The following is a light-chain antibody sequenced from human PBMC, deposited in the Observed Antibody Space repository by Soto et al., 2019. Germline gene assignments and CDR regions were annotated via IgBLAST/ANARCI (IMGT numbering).Light chain of an antibody. CDR2: EVS. CDR1: QRLLTSNGKTY. V-gene: IGKV2D-29*01. Sequence: IVMTQTPLSLSVTPGQPASISCKSSQRLLTSNGKTYLYWYLPKPGQPPQLLIYEVSNRFSGVPYRFRRSGSGTDFTLKLSRVEAEDVGVYYWMQCFHLPWTCGQGTRVEIK. J-gene: IGKJ1*01. CDR3: MQCFHLPWT.